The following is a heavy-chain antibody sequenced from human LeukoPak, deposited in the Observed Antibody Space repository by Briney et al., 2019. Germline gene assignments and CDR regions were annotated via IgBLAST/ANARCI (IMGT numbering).Heavy chain of an antibody. J-gene: IGHJ4*02. CDR1: GFTFSSYG. D-gene: IGHD1-1*01. CDR3: AREDLDYQTFDY. CDR2: ISYDGSNK. Sequence: GGSLRLSCAASGFTFSSYGMHWVRQAPGKGLEWVAVISYDGSNKYYADSVKGRFTISRDNSKNTLYLQMNSLRAEDTAVYYCAREDLDYQTFDYWGQGTLVTVSS. V-gene: IGHV3-30*03.